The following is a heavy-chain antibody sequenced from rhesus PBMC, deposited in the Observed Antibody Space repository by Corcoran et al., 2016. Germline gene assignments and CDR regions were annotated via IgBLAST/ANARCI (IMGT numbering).Heavy chain of an antibody. Sequence: EVQLVESGGGLVQPGGSLRLSCAASGFTFGSYGMHWARQAPGKGLEWVSAINTGGGSTWYTDSVKGRFTISRENGKNTLYLQMDRLRAEDTAVYYCATGTRNAFDFWGQGLRVTVSS. CDR3: ATGTRNAFDF. J-gene: IGHJ3*01. D-gene: IGHD3-9*01. CDR2: INTGGGST. V-gene: IGHV3-8*01. CDR1: GFTFGSYG.